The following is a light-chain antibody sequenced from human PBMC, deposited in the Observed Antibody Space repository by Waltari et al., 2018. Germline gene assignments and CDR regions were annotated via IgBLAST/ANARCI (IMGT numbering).Light chain of an antibody. CDR3: CSYAGSSTWV. Sequence: QSALTQPASVSGSPGQSITISCTGTSSAVGSYNLVPWYQQPPGKAPKLLIYEVSKRPSGVSNRFSGSKSGNTASLTISGLQAEDEADYYCCSYAGSSTWVFGGGTKLTVL. V-gene: IGLV2-23*02. J-gene: IGLJ3*02. CDR2: EVS. CDR1: SSAVGSYNL.